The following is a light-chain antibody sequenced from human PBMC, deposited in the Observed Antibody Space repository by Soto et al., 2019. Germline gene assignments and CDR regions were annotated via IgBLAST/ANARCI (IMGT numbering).Light chain of an antibody. J-gene: IGKJ1*01. CDR3: QQYNNWPRT. V-gene: IGKV3-15*01. Sequence: DIVMTQSPATLSVSAGERATLSCRASQSVSSDLAWYHQKPGQAPRLLIYGASTRATGIPARFSGSGSGTEFTLTINSLRSEDFAVNYCQQYNNWPRTFGQGTKVDIK. CDR1: QSVSSD. CDR2: GAS.